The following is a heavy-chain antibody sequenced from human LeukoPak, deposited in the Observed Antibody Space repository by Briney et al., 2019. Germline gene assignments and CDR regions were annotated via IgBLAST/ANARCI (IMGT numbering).Heavy chain of an antibody. CDR1: GFTFSSCA. Sequence: GGSLRLSCAASGFTFSSCAMSWVRQAPGKGLEWFSAISGSGGSTYYADSVKGRFTISRDNSKNTLYLQMNSLRAEDTAVYYCAKAAVRFSPFRWFDPWGQGNLVTVSS. CDR2: ISGSGGST. CDR3: AKAAVRFSPFRWFDP. J-gene: IGHJ5*02. D-gene: IGHD3-10*02. V-gene: IGHV3-23*01.